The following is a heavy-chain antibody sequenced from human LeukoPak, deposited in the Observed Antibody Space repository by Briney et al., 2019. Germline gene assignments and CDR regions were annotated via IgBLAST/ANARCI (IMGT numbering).Heavy chain of an antibody. CDR2: IGRTGTLI. CDR3: ASADTIDQSWWFDY. V-gene: IGHV3-48*01. Sequence: PGGSLRLSCAASGFTFSTYSMTWVRQAPGKGPEWLSYIGRTGTLIRYARSVQGRFTISRDNAKNSLYLHMNSLRAEDTALYYCASADTIDQSWWFDYWGRGTLVTASS. CDR1: GFTFSTYS. J-gene: IGHJ4*02. D-gene: IGHD2-8*02.